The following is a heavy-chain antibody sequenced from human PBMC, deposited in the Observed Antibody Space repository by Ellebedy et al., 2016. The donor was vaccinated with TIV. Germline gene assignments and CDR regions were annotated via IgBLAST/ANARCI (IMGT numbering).Heavy chain of an antibody. V-gene: IGHV4-39*01. CDR1: GVSLSSTTYY. CDR2: IYYSGST. CDR3: ARRYGDFPVDY. Sequence: MPSETLSLTCTVSGVSLSSTTYYWGWIRQPPGKGLEYIGTIYYSGSTYYNPSLKSRVTISVDTSKNQFSLKLSSVTVADTAVYYCARRYGDFPVDYWGQGTLVTVSS. J-gene: IGHJ4*02. D-gene: IGHD4-17*01.